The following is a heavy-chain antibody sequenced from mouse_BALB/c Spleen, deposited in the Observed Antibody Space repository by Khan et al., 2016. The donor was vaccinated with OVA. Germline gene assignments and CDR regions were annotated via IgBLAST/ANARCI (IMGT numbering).Heavy chain of an antibody. CDR3: TRTGYDSPFAY. CDR2: INPSNGGT. Sequence: VQLQESGAELVKPGASVKLSCKASGYTFTSYYMYWVKQRPGQGLEWIGGINPSNGGTYFNEKFKSKATLTVDKSSSSAYMQLSSLTSEDSAVXYCTRTGYDSPFAYWGQGTLVTVSA. V-gene: IGHV1S81*02. D-gene: IGHD2-3*01. CDR1: GYTFTSYY. J-gene: IGHJ3*01.